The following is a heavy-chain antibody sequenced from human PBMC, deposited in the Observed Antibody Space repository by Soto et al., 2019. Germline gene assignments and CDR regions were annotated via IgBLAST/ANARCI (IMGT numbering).Heavy chain of an antibody. CDR2: IYSGGST. V-gene: IGHV3-53*01. CDR1: GFTFSSYA. J-gene: IGHJ6*02. Sequence: PGGSLRLSCAASGFTFSSYAMSWVRQAPGKGLEWVSVIYSGGSTYYADSVKGRFTISRDNSKNTLYLQMNSLRAEDTAVYYCASQRMRSGSYYYYYYYGMDVWGQGTTVTVSS. D-gene: IGHD1-26*01. CDR3: ASQRMRSGSYYYYYYYGMDV.